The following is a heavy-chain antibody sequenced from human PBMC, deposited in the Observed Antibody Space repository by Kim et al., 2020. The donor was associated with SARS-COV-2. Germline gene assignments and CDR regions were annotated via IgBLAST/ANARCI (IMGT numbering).Heavy chain of an antibody. CDR2: INTNTGNP. V-gene: IGHV7-4-1*02. D-gene: IGHD2-2*01. J-gene: IGHJ6*03. CDR1: GYTFTSYA. Sequence: ASVKVSCKASGYTFTSYAMNWVRQAPGQGLEWMGWINTNTGNPKYAQGFTGRFVFSLDTSVSTAYLQISSLKAEDTAVYYCARDWYCSSTSCYGGYYYYYMDVWGKGTTVTVSS. CDR3: ARDWYCSSTSCYGGYYYYYMDV.